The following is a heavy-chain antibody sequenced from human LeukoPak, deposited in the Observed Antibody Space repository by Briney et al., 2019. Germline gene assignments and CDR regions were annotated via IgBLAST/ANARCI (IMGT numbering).Heavy chain of an antibody. CDR1: GFTFSSNW. CDR3: ARDPYSGNYGAYYYYYMDV. J-gene: IGHJ6*03. V-gene: IGHV3-7*01. CDR2: IKQDGSEK. Sequence: PGGSLRLACAVSGFTFSSNWMSWVRQAPGKGLEWVANIKQDGSEKYYVDSMKGRFTISRDNAKNSLYLQMNSLRAEDTAVYFCARDPYSGNYGAYYYYYMDVWGKGTTVTISS. D-gene: IGHD1-26*01.